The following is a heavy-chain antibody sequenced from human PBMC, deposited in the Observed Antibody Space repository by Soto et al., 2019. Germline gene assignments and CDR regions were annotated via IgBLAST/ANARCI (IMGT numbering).Heavy chain of an antibody. CDR2: IYHSGST. V-gene: IGHV4-30-2*01. CDR1: GGSISSGGYS. Sequence: PSETLSLTCAVSGGSISSGGYSWSWIRQPPGKGLEWIGYIYHSGSTYYNPSLKSRVTISVDRSKNQFSLKLSSVTAADTAVYYCARATGYSYGRDAFGIWGQGTMVTVSS. D-gene: IGHD5-18*01. CDR3: ARATGYSYGRDAFGI. J-gene: IGHJ3*02.